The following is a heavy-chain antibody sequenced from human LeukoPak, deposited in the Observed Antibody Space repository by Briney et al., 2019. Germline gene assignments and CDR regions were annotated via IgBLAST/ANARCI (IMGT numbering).Heavy chain of an antibody. CDR3: AKDLFVPDRYSGYDYRPGRLAAFDI. D-gene: IGHD5-12*01. J-gene: IGHJ3*02. CDR1: GFTSNDHA. CDR2: IYWNSGGT. V-gene: IGHV3-9*02. Sequence: GGSLRLSCAASGFTSNDHAMHWIRQIPGKGLEWVSGIYWNSGGTGYVDSVKGRFTISRDNSKNTLYLQMNSLRAEDTAVYYCAKDLFVPDRYSGYDYRPGRLAAFDIWGQGTMVTVSS.